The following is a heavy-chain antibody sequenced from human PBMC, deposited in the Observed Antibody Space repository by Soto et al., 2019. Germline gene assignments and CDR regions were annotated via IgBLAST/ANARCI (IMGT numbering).Heavy chain of an antibody. CDR3: AREQATAKPEGVDF. D-gene: IGHD1-1*01. J-gene: IGHJ4*02. CDR1: GYTFSDYY. Sequence: RASVKVSCKASGYTFSDYYIHWVRQAPGQGLEWMGWINPNSGGTKYAPKFQGGVTMTRDTSITTAYMELRRLRSGDTAVYYCAREQATAKPEGVDFWGQGTLVTVSS. CDR2: INPNSGGT. V-gene: IGHV1-2*02.